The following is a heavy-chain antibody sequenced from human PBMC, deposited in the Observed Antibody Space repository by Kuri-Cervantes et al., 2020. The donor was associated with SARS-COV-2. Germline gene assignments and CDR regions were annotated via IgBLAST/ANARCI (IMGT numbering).Heavy chain of an antibody. V-gene: IGHV1-2*02. CDR1: GYTFTGYY. CDR3: ARADPPLAYCGGDCRLFDH. J-gene: IGHJ4*02. CDR2: INPNSGGT. D-gene: IGHD2-21*02. Sequence: ASVKVSCKASGYTFTGYYMHWVRQAPGQGLEWMGWINPNSGGTNYAQKFQGRVTMTRDTSISTAYMELSRLRSDDTAVYYCARADPPLAYCGGDCRLFDHWGQGTLVTVSS.